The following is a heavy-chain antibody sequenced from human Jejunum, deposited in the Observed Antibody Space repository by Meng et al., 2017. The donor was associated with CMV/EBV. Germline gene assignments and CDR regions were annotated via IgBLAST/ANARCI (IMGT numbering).Heavy chain of an antibody. D-gene: IGHD1-26*01. V-gene: IGHV3-33*01. CDR3: ARDEHSGSLVGFDY. Sequence: SGVTFSGYAMNWVRQAPGKGLEWMAGIRYDGSYKNYAEYVKGRVSISGDNLKNTVYLQMNSLRADDTAVYYCARDEHSGSLVGFDYWGQGTLVTVSS. J-gene: IGHJ4*02. CDR1: GVTFSGYA. CDR2: IRYDGSYK.